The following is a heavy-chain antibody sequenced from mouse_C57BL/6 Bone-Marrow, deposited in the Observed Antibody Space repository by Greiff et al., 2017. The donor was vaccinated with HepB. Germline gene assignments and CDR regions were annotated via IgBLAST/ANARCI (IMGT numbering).Heavy chain of an antibody. CDR2: INPNNGGT. D-gene: IGHD2-5*01. CDR1: GYTFTDYN. J-gene: IGHJ3*01. CDR3: ARSYSNYLAWFAY. Sequence: EVQLQQSGPELVKPGASVKIPCKASGYTFTDYNMDWVKQSHGKSLEWIGDINPNNGGTIYNQKFKGKATLTVDKSSSTAYMELRSLTSEDTAVYYCARSYSNYLAWFAYWGQGTLVTVSA. V-gene: IGHV1-18*01.